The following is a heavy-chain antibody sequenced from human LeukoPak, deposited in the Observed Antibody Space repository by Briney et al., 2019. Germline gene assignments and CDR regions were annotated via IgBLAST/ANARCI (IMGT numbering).Heavy chain of an antibody. D-gene: IGHD1-26*01. CDR3: ARDFLVGATSRPYYMDV. CDR2: ISSSGSTI. Sequence: LSLTCTVSGYSISSGYYWGWIRQPPGKGLEWVSYISSSGSTIYYADSVKGRFTISRDNAKNSLYLQMNSLRAEDTAVYYCARDFLVGATSRPYYMDVWGKGTTVTVSS. J-gene: IGHJ6*03. V-gene: IGHV3-11*04. CDR1: GYSISSGYY.